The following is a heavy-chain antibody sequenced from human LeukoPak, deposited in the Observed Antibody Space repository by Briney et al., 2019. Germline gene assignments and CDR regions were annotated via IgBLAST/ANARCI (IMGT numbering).Heavy chain of an antibody. CDR1: GFTFSSYS. Sequence: GGSLRLSCAASGFTFSSYSMNWVRQAPGKGLGWVSSISSSSSNIYYADSVKGRFTISRDNAKNSLYLQMNSLRAEDTAVYYCARVNYDILTGYYNSGDYWGQGTLVTVSS. D-gene: IGHD3-9*01. V-gene: IGHV3-21*01. J-gene: IGHJ4*02. CDR3: ARVNYDILTGYYNSGDY. CDR2: ISSSSSNI.